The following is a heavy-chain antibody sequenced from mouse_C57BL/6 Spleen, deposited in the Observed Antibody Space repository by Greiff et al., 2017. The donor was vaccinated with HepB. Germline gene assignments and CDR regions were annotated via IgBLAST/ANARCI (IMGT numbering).Heavy chain of an antibody. V-gene: IGHV5-9*01. CDR1: GFTFSSYT. D-gene: IGHD2-3*01. Sequence: EVQVVESGGGLVKPGGSLKLSCAASGFTFSSYTMSWVRQTPEKRLEWVATISGGGGNTYYPDSVKGRFTISRDNAKNTLYLQMSSLRSEDTALYDCARHEDDGYYPAWFAYWGQGTLVTVSA. CDR3: ARHEDDGYYPAWFAY. J-gene: IGHJ3*01. CDR2: ISGGGGNT.